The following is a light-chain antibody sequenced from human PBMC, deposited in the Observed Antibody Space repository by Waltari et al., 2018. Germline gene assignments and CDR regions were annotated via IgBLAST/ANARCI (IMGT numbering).Light chain of an antibody. CDR3: QVWDDFIDSGV. CDR1: NLETNR. CDR2: YDN. J-gene: IGLJ3*02. Sequence: YVVTPPPSVSATPGHTATLTCGGENLETNRAHWYQQKPGQAPFLVMFYDNHRPAGIPERFSGSNSGNTAALTINWVEAGDEADYHCQVWDDFIDSGVFGGGTRLSVL. V-gene: IGLV3-21*04.